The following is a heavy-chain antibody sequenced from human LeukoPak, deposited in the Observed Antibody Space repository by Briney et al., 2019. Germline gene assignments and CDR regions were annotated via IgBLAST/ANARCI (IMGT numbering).Heavy chain of an antibody. J-gene: IGHJ3*02. CDR1: GFTFSTYA. V-gene: IGHV3-30*02. CDR2: IRYDGSNK. CDR3: AKDMTTDI. D-gene: IGHD4-17*01. Sequence: GGSLRLSCAASGFTFSTYAIHWVRQAPGKGLEWVAFIRYDGSNKYYADSVKGRFTISRDNSKNTLYLQMNSLRAEDTAVYYCAKDMTTDIWGQGTMVTVSS.